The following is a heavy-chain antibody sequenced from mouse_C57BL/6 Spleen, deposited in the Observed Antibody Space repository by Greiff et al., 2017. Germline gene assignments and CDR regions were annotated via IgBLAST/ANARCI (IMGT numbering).Heavy chain of an antibody. D-gene: IGHD1-1*01. CDR3: ACAFSTSVVPPFDY. Sequence: VQLQQSGAELAKPGASVKLSCKASGYTFTSYWMHWVKQRPGQGLEWIGYINPSSGYTKYNQKFKDKATLTAAKSSSTAFMQLSSLTYEDSAVYNGACAFSTSVVPPFDYWGHGTTLTVSA. CDR2: INPSSGYT. J-gene: IGHJ2*01. CDR1: GYTFTSYW. V-gene: IGHV1-7*01.